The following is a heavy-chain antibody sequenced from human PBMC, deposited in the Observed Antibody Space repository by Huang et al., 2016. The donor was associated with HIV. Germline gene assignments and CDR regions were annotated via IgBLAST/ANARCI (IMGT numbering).Heavy chain of an antibody. CDR2: HVPIFRRT. D-gene: IGHD3-10*01. V-gene: IGHV1-69*13. CDR1: GGTFSSYG. J-gene: IGHJ6*03. CDR3: ARGVFDGVWSGDLLPHFYYMDV. Sequence: QVQLVQSGAEMKKPGSSVKVSCTAPGGTFSSYGISWVRQAPGQGLDWMGGHVPIFRRTDYAQKFQGRLTITADESTSTAYMELSSLRSQDSAIYFCARGVFDGVWSGDLLPHFYYMDVWGKGTTVTVSS.